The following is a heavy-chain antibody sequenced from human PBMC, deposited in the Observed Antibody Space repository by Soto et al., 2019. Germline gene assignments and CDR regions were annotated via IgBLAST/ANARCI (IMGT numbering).Heavy chain of an antibody. V-gene: IGHV3-33*01. J-gene: IGHJ6*02. D-gene: IGHD3-3*01. CDR3: ARGPRKYYEYGMDV. CDR1: GFTFSSYG. CDR2: IWYDGSNK. Sequence: GGSLRLSCAASGFTFSSYGMHWVRQAPGKGLEWVAVIWYDGSNKYYADSVKGRFTISRDNSKNTLYLQMNSLRAEDTAVYYCARGPRKYYEYGMDVWGQGTTVTVSS.